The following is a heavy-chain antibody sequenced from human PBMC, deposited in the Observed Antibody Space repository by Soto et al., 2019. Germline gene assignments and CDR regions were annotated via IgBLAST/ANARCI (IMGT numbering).Heavy chain of an antibody. V-gene: IGHV4-59*08. CDR3: VRRHPYYCHMDV. CDR2: IYYDGST. Sequence: SETLSLTCAVSGGSITSYYWSWVRQPPGKGLEWIGYIYYDGSTNYNPSLKSRITILVDMSNNQFSLNLNSVTAADTAVYYCVRRHPYYCHMDVWAKGTTVTVSS. J-gene: IGHJ6*03. CDR1: GGSITSYY.